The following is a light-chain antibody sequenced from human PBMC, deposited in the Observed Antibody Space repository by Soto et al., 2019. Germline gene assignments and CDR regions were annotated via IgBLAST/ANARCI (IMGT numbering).Light chain of an antibody. V-gene: IGLV1-47*02. Sequence: QSVLTQPPSASGTPGQRVTISCSGSSSNIGSNYVYWYQQLQGTAPKLLIYSNNQRPSGVPDRFSGSKSGTSASLAISGLRPEDEADYYCAAWDDSLSGPVFGGGTQLTVL. CDR3: AAWDDSLSGPV. CDR2: SNN. CDR1: SSNIGSNY. J-gene: IGLJ7*01.